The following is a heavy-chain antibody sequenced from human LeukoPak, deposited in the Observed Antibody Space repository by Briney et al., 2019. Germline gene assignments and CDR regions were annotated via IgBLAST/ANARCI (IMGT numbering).Heavy chain of an antibody. D-gene: IGHD4-17*01. J-gene: IGHJ4*02. CDR1: RFTFNSFG. V-gene: IGHV3-30*18. CDR2: ISYDGSNK. Sequence: GGSLRLSCAASRFTFNSFGMHWVRQAPGKGLEWVAVISYDGSNKYYADSVKGRFTISRDNSKNTLYLQMNSLRAEDTAVYYCAKEETPYGDWGYWGQGTLVTVSS. CDR3: AKEETPYGDWGY.